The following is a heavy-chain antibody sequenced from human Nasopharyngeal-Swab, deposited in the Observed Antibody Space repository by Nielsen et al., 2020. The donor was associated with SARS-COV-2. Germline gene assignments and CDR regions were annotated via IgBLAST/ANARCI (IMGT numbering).Heavy chain of an antibody. J-gene: IGHJ4*02. CDR3: VRQFGGSADF. CDR2: IWFDGIKN. D-gene: IGHD6-25*01. CDR1: GFTFSTTA. V-gene: IGHV3-33*01. Sequence: GESLKISCAASGFTFSTTAMHWVRQAPGKGLEWAGFIWFDGIKNYYTDSVKGRFTISRDNSKNTLYLQMNSLGAEDTAVYYCVRQFGGSADFWGQGTLVTVSS.